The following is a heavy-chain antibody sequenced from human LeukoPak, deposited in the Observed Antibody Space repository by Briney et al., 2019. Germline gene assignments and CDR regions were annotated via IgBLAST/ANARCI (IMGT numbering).Heavy chain of an antibody. D-gene: IGHD3-22*01. Sequence: PSETLSLTCAVYSGVFSDHYCSWIRQPPGKGLEWIGEISHSGSTNYNASLKSRVTLSMDTSKKQFSLGLNSVTAADTAVYYCAIQYGSTGYLRGLDSWGPGTLVFVSS. CDR1: SGVFSDHY. V-gene: IGHV4-34*01. CDR2: ISHSGST. J-gene: IGHJ4*02. CDR3: AIQYGSTGYLRGLDS.